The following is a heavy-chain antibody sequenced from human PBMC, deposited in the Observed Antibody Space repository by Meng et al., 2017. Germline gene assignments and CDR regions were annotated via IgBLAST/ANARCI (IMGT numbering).Heavy chain of an antibody. D-gene: IGHD6-13*01. CDR2: ISAYNGNT. CDR1: CYTFTSYG. J-gene: IGHJ4*02. CDR3: ARDEDISAAGKLFGDY. Sequence: QVRLVQFGAGGKKPGASVKVSCKGSCYTFTSYGISWVRQAPGQGLEWMGWISAYNGNTNYAQKLKGRVTMTTDTSTSTAYMELRSLRSDDTAVYYCARDEDISAAGKLFGDYWGQGTLVTVSS. V-gene: IGHV1-18*01.